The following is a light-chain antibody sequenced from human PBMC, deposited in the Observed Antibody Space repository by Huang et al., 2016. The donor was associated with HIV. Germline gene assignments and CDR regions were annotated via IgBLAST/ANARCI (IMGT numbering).Light chain of an antibody. J-gene: IGKJ2*01. Sequence: IVLTQSPATLSLSPGERATLTCGASQRVRNNYLAWYQQTPGLAPRLLIYDAHVRATGIPDRCSGSGSGTDFTLTISRLEPEDFAMYYCQQYSTSSYTFGQGTKVDI. CDR3: QQYSTSSYT. CDR1: QRVRNNY. V-gene: IGKV3D-20*01. CDR2: DAH.